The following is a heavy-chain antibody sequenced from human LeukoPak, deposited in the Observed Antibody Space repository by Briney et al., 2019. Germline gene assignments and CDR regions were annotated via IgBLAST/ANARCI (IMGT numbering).Heavy chain of an antibody. CDR3: ARNYYDSSGYRHYYYYMDV. Sequence: SETLSLTCAVSGYSLSSGYYWGWIRQPPGKGLEWIGSIYHSGSTYYNPSLKSRVTISVDTSKNQFSLKLSSVTAADTAVYYCARNYYDSSGYRHYYYYMDVWGKGTTVTVSS. D-gene: IGHD3-22*01. CDR2: IYHSGST. V-gene: IGHV4-38-2*01. J-gene: IGHJ6*03. CDR1: GYSLSSGYY.